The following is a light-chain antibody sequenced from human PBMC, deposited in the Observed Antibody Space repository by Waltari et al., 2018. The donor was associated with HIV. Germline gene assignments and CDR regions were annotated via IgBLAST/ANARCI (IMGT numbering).Light chain of an antibody. Sequence: QSALTQPASVSGSPGQSITISCTGTISDIGSYNLVSWYQQYPGRAPKLRIYEVTKRPSGVSDRFSCSKSGNRASLTVAGLRVEDEADYYCCSYAGGRVFVLFGGGTRLTV. J-gene: IGLJ2*01. CDR3: CSYAGGRVFVL. CDR1: ISDIGSYNL. CDR2: EVT. V-gene: IGLV2-23*02.